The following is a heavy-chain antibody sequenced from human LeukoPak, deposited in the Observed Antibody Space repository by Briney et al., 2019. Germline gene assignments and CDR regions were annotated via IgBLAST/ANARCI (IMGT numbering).Heavy chain of an antibody. D-gene: IGHD1-26*01. CDR1: GFTFSSYA. CDR3: AISGGYWAWAH. CDR2: TSGSGDST. J-gene: IGHJ4*02. Sequence: GGSLRLSCAASGFTFSSYAMSWVRQAPGKGLEWVSGTSGSGDSTYYADSVKGRFTISRDNSKNTFYLQMNSLRADDTAVYYCAISGGYWAWAHWGQGTLVTVSS. V-gene: IGHV3-23*01.